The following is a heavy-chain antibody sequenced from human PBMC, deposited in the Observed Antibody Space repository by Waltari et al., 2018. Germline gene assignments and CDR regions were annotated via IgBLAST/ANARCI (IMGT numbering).Heavy chain of an antibody. CDR3: ARDGYCSSTSCYGDWYFDL. D-gene: IGHD2-2*03. Sequence: QVQLQQSGPGLVKPSQTLSLTCAISGDSVSSNSAAWNWIRQSPSRGLEWLGMTYYRSKWYNYYAVSLKSRIPINPYTSKNQFSLQLNSVTPEDTAVYYCARDGYCSSTSCYGDWYFDLWGRGTLVTVSS. CDR2: TYYRSKWYN. CDR1: GDSVSSNSAA. J-gene: IGHJ2*01. V-gene: IGHV6-1*01.